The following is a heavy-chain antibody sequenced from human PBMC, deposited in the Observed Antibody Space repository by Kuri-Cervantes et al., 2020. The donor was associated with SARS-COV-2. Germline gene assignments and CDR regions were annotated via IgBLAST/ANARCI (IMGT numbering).Heavy chain of an antibody. J-gene: IGHJ6*02. V-gene: IGHV3-33*01. Sequence: GSLRLSCAASGFTFSSYGMHWVPQAPGKGLEWVAVIWYDGSNKYYADSVKGRFTISRDNSKNTLYLQMNSLKTEDTAVYYCTTALGLFYGGIDMDVWGQGTTVIVSS. D-gene: IGHD3-16*01. CDR1: GFTFSSYG. CDR3: TTALGLFYGGIDMDV. CDR2: IWYDGSNK.